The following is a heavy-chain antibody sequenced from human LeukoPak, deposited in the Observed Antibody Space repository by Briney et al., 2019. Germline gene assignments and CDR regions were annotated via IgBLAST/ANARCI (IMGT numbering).Heavy chain of an antibody. V-gene: IGHV4-39*07. CDR3: TIFVVADSDAFEI. Sequence: KSSETLSLTCTVSGGSITSSTHYWGWIRQPPGKGLEWIGTIYYTGSPTFYSPSLQSRVTMSVGTSNNHFSLRLTSVTAADTALYFCTIFVVADSDAFEIWGQGTMVTVSS. D-gene: IGHD3-3*02. CDR2: IYYTGSPT. CDR1: GGSITSSTHY. J-gene: IGHJ3*02.